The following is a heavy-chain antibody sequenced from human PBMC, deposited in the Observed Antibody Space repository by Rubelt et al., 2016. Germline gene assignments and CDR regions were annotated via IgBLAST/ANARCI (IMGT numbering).Heavy chain of an antibody. D-gene: IGHD3-22*01. J-gene: IGHJ4*02. Sequence: QLQLQESGPRLVKPSETLSLTCTVSGGSISSSSYYWGWIRQPPGKGLEWIGSIYYSGSTNYNPSLKGRVTISVDTSKNQFYLRLSSVTAADTAVYYCARHPASQYYDSSGYFLYWGQGTLVTVSS. V-gene: IGHV4-39*01. CDR3: ARHPASQYYDSSGYFLY. CDR1: GGSISSSSYY. CDR2: IYYSGST.